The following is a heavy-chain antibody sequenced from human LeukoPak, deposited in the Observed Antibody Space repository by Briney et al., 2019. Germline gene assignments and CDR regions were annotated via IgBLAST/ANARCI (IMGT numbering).Heavy chain of an antibody. Sequence: ASVKVSCKTSGYTFINFGISWVRQAPAQGLEWMGWISAYNGNRDSVQKFQGRVTLTTDTSTSTAYMELRSLTSDDTAVYYCARDYYDNGGAIKYWGQGTLVTVSS. CDR1: GYTFINFG. D-gene: IGHD3-16*01. J-gene: IGHJ4*02. V-gene: IGHV1-18*01. CDR2: ISAYNGNR. CDR3: ARDYYDNGGAIKY.